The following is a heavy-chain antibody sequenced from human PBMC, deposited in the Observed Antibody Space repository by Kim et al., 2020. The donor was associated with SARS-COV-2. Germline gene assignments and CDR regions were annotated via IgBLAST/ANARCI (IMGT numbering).Heavy chain of an antibody. CDR1: GYTFTSYY. D-gene: IGHD1-7*01. Sequence: ASVKVSCKASGYTFTSYYMHWVRQAPGQGLEWMGIINPSGGSTSYAQKFQGRVTMTRDTSTSTVYMELSSLRSEDTAVYYCARPRGGLELTYADDAFDIWGQGTMVTVSS. CDR3: ARPRGGLELTYADDAFDI. V-gene: IGHV1-46*01. CDR2: INPSGGST. J-gene: IGHJ3*02.